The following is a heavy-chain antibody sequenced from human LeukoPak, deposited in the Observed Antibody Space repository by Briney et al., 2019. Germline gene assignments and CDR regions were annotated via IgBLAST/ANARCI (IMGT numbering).Heavy chain of an antibody. CDR3: ARDAYYYDSSGYSTVSRVSDG. Sequence: GGSLRLSCAASGFTFDDYGMSWVRQAPGKGLEWVSGINWNGGSTGYADSVKGRFTISRDNAKNSLYLQMNSLRAEDTALYYCARDAYYYDSSGYSTVSRVSDGWGQGTLVTVSS. D-gene: IGHD3-22*01. CDR1: GFTFDDYG. J-gene: IGHJ4*02. CDR2: INWNGGST. V-gene: IGHV3-20*04.